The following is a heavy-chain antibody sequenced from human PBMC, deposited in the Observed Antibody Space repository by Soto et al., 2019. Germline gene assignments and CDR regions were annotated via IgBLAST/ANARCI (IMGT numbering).Heavy chain of an antibody. Sequence: LSLTCAVSGGSISSGGYSWTWIRQPPGKGLEWIGYIYHSGSTYYNPSLKSRVTISVDRSKNQFSLKLNSVTAADTAVYYCARVPDVWAKGPRSPSP. V-gene: IGHV4-30-2*01. CDR1: GGSISSGGYS. J-gene: IGHJ6*02. CDR2: IYHSGST. CDR3: ARVPDV.